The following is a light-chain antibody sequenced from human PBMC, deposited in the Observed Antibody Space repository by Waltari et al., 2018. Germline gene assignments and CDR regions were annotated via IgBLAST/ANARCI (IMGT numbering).Light chain of an antibody. V-gene: IGKV1-39*01. Sequence: DIQMTQSPSSLSASVGDRVTITCRASDNIDNHLNWYQQKTGKAPKRLLYGTSILQGGVSARCSGSVSATDFTLTISSLQPEDFATYYCQQSDSVPWTFGQGTKVEMK. CDR1: DNIDNH. CDR3: QQSDSVPWT. CDR2: GTS. J-gene: IGKJ1*01.